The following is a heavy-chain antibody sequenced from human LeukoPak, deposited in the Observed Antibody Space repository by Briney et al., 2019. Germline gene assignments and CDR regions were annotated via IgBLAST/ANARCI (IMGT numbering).Heavy chain of an antibody. Sequence: PGGSLRLSCAASGFTFSSHGMHWVRQAPGKGLEWVAVIWYDGSKSYYADSVKGRFTISRDDSKNTLYLQMNSLRDEDTAVYYCAGDPASSFYYWGQGTLVTVSS. V-gene: IGHV3-33*01. CDR2: IWYDGSKS. D-gene: IGHD2-15*01. CDR1: GFTFSSHG. J-gene: IGHJ4*02. CDR3: AGDPASSFYY.